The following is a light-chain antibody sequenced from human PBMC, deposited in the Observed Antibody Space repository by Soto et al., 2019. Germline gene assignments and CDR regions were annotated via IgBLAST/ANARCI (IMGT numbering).Light chain of an antibody. CDR3: SSSAGSNYV. Sequence: QSALTQPPSASGSPGQSVTISCTGTSSDDGGYNYVSWYQQHPGKAPKLMIYEVSKRPSGVPDRFSGSKSGNTASLTVSGLQAEDEADYYCSSSAGSNYVFGTGTKLTVL. J-gene: IGLJ1*01. V-gene: IGLV2-8*01. CDR2: EVS. CDR1: SSDDGGYNY.